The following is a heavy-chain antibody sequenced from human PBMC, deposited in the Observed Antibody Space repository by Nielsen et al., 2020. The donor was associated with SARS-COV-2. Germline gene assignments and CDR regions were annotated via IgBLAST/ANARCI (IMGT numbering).Heavy chain of an antibody. CDR1: GGTFSSYT. V-gene: IGHV1-69*02. CDR3: ARARGAHVITMIVVVDAFDI. CDR2: IIPILGIA. D-gene: IGHD3-22*01. J-gene: IGHJ3*02. Sequence: SVKVSCKASGGTFSSYTISWVRQAPGQGLEWMGRIIPILGIANYAQKFQGRVTITADKSTSTAYMELSSLRSEDTAVYYCARARGAHVITMIVVVDAFDIWGQGTMVTVSS.